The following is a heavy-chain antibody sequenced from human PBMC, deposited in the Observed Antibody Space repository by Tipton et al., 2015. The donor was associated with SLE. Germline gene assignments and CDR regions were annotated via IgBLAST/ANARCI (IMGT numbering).Heavy chain of an antibody. CDR1: GYTFTDYY. CDR3: ATVTGIAAG. CDR2: VDPEDGET. D-gene: IGHD6-13*01. V-gene: IGHV1-69-2*01. J-gene: IGHJ4*02. Sequence: QSGAEVKKPGATVKISCKVSGYTFTDYYMHWVQQAPGEGLEWMGLVDPEDGETIYAEKFQGKITITADPSTDTAYMELSRLRSEDTAVYYCATVTGIAAGWGQGNLVTVSS.